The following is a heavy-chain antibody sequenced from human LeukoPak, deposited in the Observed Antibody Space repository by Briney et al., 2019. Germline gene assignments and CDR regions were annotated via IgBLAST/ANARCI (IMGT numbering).Heavy chain of an antibody. Sequence: SEALSLTCTVSGGTISSSSYYWGWIRQPPGKGLEWIVSIYYSGSTYYNPSLKGRVTISQDTSKNQFSLKLTSVTAADTAVYYCAGESLLFCSGGTCYGFASWGQGTQVTVSS. CDR3: AGESLLFCSGGTCYGFAS. CDR1: GGTISSSSYY. J-gene: IGHJ4*02. CDR2: IYYSGST. D-gene: IGHD2-15*01. V-gene: IGHV4-39*02.